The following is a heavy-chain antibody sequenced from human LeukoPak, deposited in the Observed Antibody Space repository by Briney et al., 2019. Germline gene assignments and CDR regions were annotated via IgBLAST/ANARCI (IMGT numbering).Heavy chain of an antibody. CDR3: ARVPSKRYGSGSYQKNNWFDP. D-gene: IGHD3-10*01. CDR1: GYTFTSYG. CDR2: MNPNSGNT. Sequence: ASVKVSCKASGYTFTSYGINWVRQATGQGLEWMGWMNPNSGNTGYAQKFQGRVTTTRNTSISTAYMELSSLRSEDTAVYYCARVPSKRYGSGSYQKNNWFDPWGQGTLVTVSS. J-gene: IGHJ5*02. V-gene: IGHV1-8*01.